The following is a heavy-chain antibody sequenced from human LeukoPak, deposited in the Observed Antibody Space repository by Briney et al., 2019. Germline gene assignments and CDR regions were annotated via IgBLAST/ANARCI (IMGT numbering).Heavy chain of an antibody. CDR3: ARDRGGSYSAIDY. J-gene: IGHJ4*02. CDR1: GFTFSSYS. V-gene: IGHV3-48*04. CDR2: ISSSSSTI. Sequence: PGGSLRLSCAASGFTFSSYSMNWVRQAPGKGLEWVSFISSSSSTIYYADSVKGRFTISRDNAKNSLYLQMNSLRAVDTAVYYCARDRGGSYSAIDYWGQGTLVTVSS. D-gene: IGHD1-26*01.